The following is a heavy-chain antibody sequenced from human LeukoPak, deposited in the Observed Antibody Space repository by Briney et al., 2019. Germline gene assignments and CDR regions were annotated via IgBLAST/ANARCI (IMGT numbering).Heavy chain of an antibody. CDR2: IWYDGSNK. D-gene: IGHD3-9*01. J-gene: IGHJ4*02. CDR3: ARGDWSFDY. V-gene: IGHV3-33*01. CDR1: GFTFSSYG. Sequence: GGSLRLSCAAPGFTFSSYGMHWVRQAPGKGLEWVAVIWYDGSNKYCADSVKGRFTISRDNSKNTLYLQMNSLRAEDTAVYYCARGDWSFDYWGQGTLVTVSS.